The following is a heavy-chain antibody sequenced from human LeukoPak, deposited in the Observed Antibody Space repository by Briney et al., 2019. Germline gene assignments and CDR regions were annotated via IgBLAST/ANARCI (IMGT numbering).Heavy chain of an antibody. V-gene: IGHV4-31*03. CDR3: AREMDCGADCYSYDC. CDR1: GGSIRSRGHY. D-gene: IGHD2-21*02. J-gene: IGHJ4*02. CDR2: NSYSGSA. Sequence: SETLSLTCTISGGSIRSRGHYWSCIRQHPGNCLEWIVYNSYSGSAYYNPSLESRVTISVDTSKSQFSLSLSSVTAADTAVYFCAREMDCGADCYSYDCWGQGILVTVSS.